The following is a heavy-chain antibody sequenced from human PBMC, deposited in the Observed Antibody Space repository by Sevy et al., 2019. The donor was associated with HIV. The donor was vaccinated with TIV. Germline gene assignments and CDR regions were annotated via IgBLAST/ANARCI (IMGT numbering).Heavy chain of an antibody. J-gene: IGHJ4*02. CDR3: VTDLAVAGTLGFDA. V-gene: IGHV3-64D*08. CDR1: GFPFSSFA. D-gene: IGHD6-19*01. CDR2: ISVNGVTT. Sequence: GGSLRLSCSASGFPFSSFAMHWVRQAPDKGLEYVSAISVNGVTTSYADSVKGRFTISRDNSKNTLYLQMSSLRAEDTAVYYSVTDLAVAGTLGFDAWGQGTLVTVSS.